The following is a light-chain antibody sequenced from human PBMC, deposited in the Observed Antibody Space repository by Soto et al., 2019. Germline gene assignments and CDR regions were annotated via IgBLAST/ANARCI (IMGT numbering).Light chain of an antibody. CDR2: DAS. V-gene: IGKV1-33*01. J-gene: IGKJ4*01. CDR3: QQYIRWPLT. Sequence: DIQMTQSPSSLSASVGDRVTITCQASQDISNYLNWYQQKPGKAPKLLIYDASNLETGVPSRFSGSGSGTDFTFTISSLQPEDIAVYYCQQYIRWPLTFGGGTKVDIK. CDR1: QDISNY.